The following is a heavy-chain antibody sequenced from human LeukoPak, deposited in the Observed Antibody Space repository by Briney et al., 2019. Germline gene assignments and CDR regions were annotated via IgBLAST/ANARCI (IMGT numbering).Heavy chain of an antibody. CDR1: GGTFFSYA. D-gene: IGHD3-10*01. CDR3: ARPAYYYGSGSYYLYMDV. V-gene: IGHV1-69*06. J-gene: IGHJ6*03. Sequence: ASVKVSCKASGGTFFSYAISWVRQAPGQGLEWMGGIIPIFGTANYAQKFQGRVTITADKSTSTAYMELSSLRSEDTTVYYCARPAYYYGSGSYYLYMDVWGKGTTVTVSS. CDR2: IIPIFGTA.